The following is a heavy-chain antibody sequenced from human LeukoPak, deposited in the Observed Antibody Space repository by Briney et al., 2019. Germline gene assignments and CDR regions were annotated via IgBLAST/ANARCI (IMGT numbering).Heavy chain of an antibody. CDR2: IKSKTDGGTT. CDR3: AKYDTSVNFDY. V-gene: IGHV3-15*05. CDR1: GFTVSSDY. Sequence: GGSLRLSCAASGFTVSSDYLSWVRQAPGKGLEWVGHIKSKTDGGTTDYSAPVKGRFIISRDDSEHTLYLQMNSLKTDDTAVYYCAKYDTSVNFDYWGQGTLVTVSS. J-gene: IGHJ4*02. D-gene: IGHD3-22*01.